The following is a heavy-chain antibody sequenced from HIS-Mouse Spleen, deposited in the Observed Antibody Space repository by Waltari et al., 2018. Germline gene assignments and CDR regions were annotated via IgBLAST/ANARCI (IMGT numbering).Heavy chain of an antibody. CDR2: INPNMGGT. Sequence: QVQLVQSGAEVKKPGASVKVSCKASGYTFTGYYMHWVRQAPGQGLEWMGWINPNMGGTKYGQKVQARVTMTRDTSISTAYMELSRLRSDDTAVYYCARGTGTDAFDIWGQGTMVTVSS. CDR1: GYTFTGYY. J-gene: IGHJ3*02. CDR3: ARGTGTDAFDI. D-gene: IGHD1-1*01. V-gene: IGHV1-2*02.